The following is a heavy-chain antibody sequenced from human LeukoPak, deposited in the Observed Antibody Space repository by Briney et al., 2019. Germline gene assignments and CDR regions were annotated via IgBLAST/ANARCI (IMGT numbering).Heavy chain of an antibody. CDR2: IYPGDSDT. CDR3: ARQLTRDYDILTGYYYGMDV. D-gene: IGHD3-9*01. J-gene: IGHJ6*02. Sequence: GESLKISCKGSGYSFTSYWIGWVRQMPGKGLEWMGIIYPGDSDTRYSPSFQGQVTISADKSISTAYLQWSSLKASDTAMYYCARQLTRDYDILTGYYYGMDVWGQGTTVTVSS. CDR1: GYSFTSYW. V-gene: IGHV5-51*01.